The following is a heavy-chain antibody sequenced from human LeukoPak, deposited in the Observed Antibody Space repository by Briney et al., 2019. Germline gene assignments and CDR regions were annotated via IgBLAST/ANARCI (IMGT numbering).Heavy chain of an antibody. CDR2: ISGSDDST. Sequence: GGSLRLSCAASGFAFSNNATSWVRQAPGKGLEWVSAISGSDDSTYYADSVKGRFTISRDNSKNTVYLQLNSLRAEDTAVYYCAKEGGRGYTYGFDYWGQGTLVTVSS. V-gene: IGHV3-23*01. CDR1: GFAFSNNA. J-gene: IGHJ4*02. D-gene: IGHD5-18*01. CDR3: AKEGGRGYTYGFDY.